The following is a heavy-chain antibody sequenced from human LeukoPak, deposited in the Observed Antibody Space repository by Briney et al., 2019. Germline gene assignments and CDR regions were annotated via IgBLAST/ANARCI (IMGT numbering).Heavy chain of an antibody. D-gene: IGHD5-24*01. Sequence: VKPGGSLRLSCAASGFTFSSYSMNWVRQAPGKGLDWVSSISSSSSYIYYADSVKGRFTISRDNAKNSLYLQMNSLRAEDTAVYYCARDTSRGGYNFVDYWGQGTLVTVSS. CDR1: GFTFSSYS. J-gene: IGHJ4*02. CDR2: ISSSSSYI. CDR3: ARDTSRGGYNFVDY. V-gene: IGHV3-21*01.